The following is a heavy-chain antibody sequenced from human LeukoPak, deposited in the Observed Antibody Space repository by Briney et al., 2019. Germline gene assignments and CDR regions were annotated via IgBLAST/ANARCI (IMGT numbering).Heavy chain of an antibody. CDR3: AKVREYYDSSGYYFDY. D-gene: IGHD3-22*01. CDR1: GFTFSSYA. J-gene: IGHJ4*02. V-gene: IGHV3-23*01. CDR2: ISGSGGST. Sequence: PGGSLRLSCAASGFTFSSYAMSWVRQAPGKGLEWVSAISGSGGSTYYADSVKGRFTISRDNSKNTLYLQMNSLRAEDTAVYYCAKVREYYDSSGYYFDYWGQGTLVTVSS.